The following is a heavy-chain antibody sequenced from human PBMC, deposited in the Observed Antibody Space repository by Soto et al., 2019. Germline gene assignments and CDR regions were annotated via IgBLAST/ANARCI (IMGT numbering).Heavy chain of an antibody. J-gene: IGHJ4*02. CDR3: ARDWYYYGSGSYFDY. Sequence: ASVKVSCKASGGTFSSYAISWVRQAPGQGLEWMGGIIPIFGTANYAQKFQGRVTITADESTSTAYMELSSLRSEDTAVYYCARDWYYYGSGSYFDYWGQGTLVTVSS. CDR2: IIPIFGTA. D-gene: IGHD3-10*01. V-gene: IGHV1-69*13. CDR1: GGTFSSYA.